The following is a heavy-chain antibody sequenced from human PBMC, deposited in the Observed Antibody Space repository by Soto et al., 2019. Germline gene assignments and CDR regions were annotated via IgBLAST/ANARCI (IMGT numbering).Heavy chain of an antibody. Sequence: PGGSLRLSCAASGFTFSSYSMNWVRQAPGKGLEWVSSISSSSSYIYYADSVKGRFTISRDNAKNSLYLQMNSLRAEDTAVYYCARCRIADVLRYFDWSIDYWGQGTLVTVSS. CDR1: GFTFSSYS. CDR2: ISSSSSYI. CDR3: ARCRIADVLRYFDWSIDY. D-gene: IGHD3-9*01. J-gene: IGHJ4*02. V-gene: IGHV3-21*01.